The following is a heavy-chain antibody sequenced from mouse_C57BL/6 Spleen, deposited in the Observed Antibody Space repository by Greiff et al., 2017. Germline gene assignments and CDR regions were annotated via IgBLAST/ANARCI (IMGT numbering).Heavy chain of an antibody. V-gene: IGHV1-55*01. CDR1: GYTFTSYW. CDR3: AREPTVVAGDFDY. J-gene: IGHJ2*01. D-gene: IGHD1-1*01. Sequence: QVQLQQPGAELVKPGASVKMSCKASGYTFTSYWITWVKQRPGQGLEWIGDIYPGSGSTNYNEKFKSKATLTVETSSSTAYMQLSSLTSEDSAVYYCAREPTVVAGDFDYWGQGTTLTVSS. CDR2: IYPGSGST.